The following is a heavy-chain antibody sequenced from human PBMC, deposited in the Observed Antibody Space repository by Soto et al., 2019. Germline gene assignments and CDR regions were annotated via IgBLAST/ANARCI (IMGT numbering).Heavy chain of an antibody. J-gene: IGHJ4*02. D-gene: IGHD3-10*01. Sequence: EVQLLGSGGGLVQPGGSLRLSCAASGLTFSTYAMSWVRQAPGKGLEWVSSISGNGANTYYTDSVKGRFIISRDNSKNTLFLQMTSLSAEDPALYYCAKGRPNYFASGGVYNTSGGDYWGQGTLVTVSS. V-gene: IGHV3-23*01. CDR1: GLTFSTYA. CDR3: AKGRPNYFASGGVYNTSGGDY. CDR2: ISGNGANT.